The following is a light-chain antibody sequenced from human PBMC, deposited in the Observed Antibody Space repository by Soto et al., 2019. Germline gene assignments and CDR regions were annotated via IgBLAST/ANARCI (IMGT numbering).Light chain of an antibody. Sequence: DIQMTQSPSTLSASVGDRVFITCRASQSITTWLALYQQKPRKAPELLIYGASSLQSGVPSRFSGSGSGTDFTLTISSLQPEDFATYYCQKSYSTPLNFGGGTKVDIK. J-gene: IGKJ4*01. V-gene: IGKV1-39*01. CDR1: QSITTW. CDR2: GAS. CDR3: QKSYSTPLN.